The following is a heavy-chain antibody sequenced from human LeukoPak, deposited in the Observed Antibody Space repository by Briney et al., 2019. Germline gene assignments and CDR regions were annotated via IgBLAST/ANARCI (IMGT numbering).Heavy chain of an antibody. D-gene: IGHD3-22*01. CDR2: INPNSGGT. CDR1: GYTFTGYY. J-gene: IGHJ4*02. Sequence: ASVTVSFKASGYTFTGYYMHWVRQAPGQGLEWMGWINPNSGGTNYAQKFQGRVTMTRDTSISTAYMELSRLRSDDTAVYYCARDSYDSSGYYYWGQGTLVTVSS. V-gene: IGHV1-2*02. CDR3: ARDSYDSSGYYY.